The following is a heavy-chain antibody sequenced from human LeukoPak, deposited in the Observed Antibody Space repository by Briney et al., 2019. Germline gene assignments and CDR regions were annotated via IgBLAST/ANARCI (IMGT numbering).Heavy chain of an antibody. V-gene: IGHV3-23*01. D-gene: IGHD5-12*01. CDR1: GFTFSSYA. CDR2: IGGSGGPT. CDR3: AKELWVWLRLTGDY. Sequence: GGSLRLSCAASGFTFSSYAMSWVRQAPGKGLEWVSAIGGSGGPTFYADSVKGRFTISRDNSKNTLYLQMNSLRAEDTAVYYCAKELWVWLRLTGDYWGQGTLVTVSS. J-gene: IGHJ4*02.